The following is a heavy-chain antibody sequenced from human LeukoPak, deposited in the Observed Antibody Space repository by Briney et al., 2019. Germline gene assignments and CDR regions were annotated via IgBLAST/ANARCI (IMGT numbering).Heavy chain of an antibody. V-gene: IGHV1-8*01. J-gene: IGHJ4*02. D-gene: IGHD4-17*01. CDR1: GYTFTSYD. CDR3: ARSSDYGDNAIFDY. CDR2: MNPDSGNT. Sequence: GASVKVSCKASGYTFTSYDINWVRQATGQGLEWMGWMNPDSGNTGYAQKFQGRVTITADESTSTAYMELSSLRSEDTAVYYCARSSDYGDNAIFDYWGQGTLVTVSS.